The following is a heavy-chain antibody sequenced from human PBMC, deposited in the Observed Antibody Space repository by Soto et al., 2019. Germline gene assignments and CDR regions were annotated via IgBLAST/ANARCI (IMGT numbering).Heavy chain of an antibody. Sequence: QVQLVQSGAEVKKPGSSVKVSCKASGGTFSSYAISWVRQAPGQGLEWMGGIIPIFGTANYAQKFQGRVTITADEPTSTAYMELSSLRSEDTAVYYCARVYYYDSSGDYSNAYYFDYWGQGTLVTVSS. CDR3: ARVYYYDSSGDYSNAYYFDY. CDR1: GGTFSSYA. D-gene: IGHD3-22*01. CDR2: IIPIFGTA. V-gene: IGHV1-69*01. J-gene: IGHJ4*02.